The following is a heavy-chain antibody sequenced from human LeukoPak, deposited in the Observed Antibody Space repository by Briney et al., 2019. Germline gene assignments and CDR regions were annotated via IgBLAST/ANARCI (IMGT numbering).Heavy chain of an antibody. CDR3: ARARSHDYGMDV. J-gene: IGHJ6*02. V-gene: IGHV3-53*01. D-gene: IGHD3-16*01. Sequence: GGSLRLSCAASGFTVSSNYMNWVRQAPGKGLEWVSVIYSGGNTYYADSVKGRFTISRDNSKNALYLQMNSLRAEDTALYYCARARSHDYGMDVWGQGATVTVSS. CDR1: GFTVSSNY. CDR2: IYSGGNT.